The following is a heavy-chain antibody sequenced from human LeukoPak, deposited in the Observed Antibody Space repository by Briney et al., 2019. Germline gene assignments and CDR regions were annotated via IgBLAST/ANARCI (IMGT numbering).Heavy chain of an antibody. D-gene: IGHD3-3*01. J-gene: IGHJ6*02. CDR1: GGSSSSGSYY. CDR2: IYTSGCT. CDR3: ARGEVDDFWSGYFGGIDV. V-gene: IGHV4-61*02. Sequence: SETLSLNGTGSGGSSSSGSYYRRWIRQPVGKGLEWIGRIYTSGCTNYNPSLKRRVTITVDTSKNQSSLKLSSVTAADTAVYYCARGEVDDFWSGYFGGIDVWGQGTTVTVSS.